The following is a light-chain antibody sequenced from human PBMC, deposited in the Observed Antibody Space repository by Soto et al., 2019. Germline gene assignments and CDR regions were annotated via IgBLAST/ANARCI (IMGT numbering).Light chain of an antibody. CDR1: QSIRIY. Sequence: DIQMTQSPSSLSASVGDRVTITGRASQSIRIYLNWYQQKPGKAPELLIFAASSLQSGVPSRFSGSGSGTDFTLTISSLQPEDFATYYCQQSGDTPPWTFGQGTKVDI. CDR3: QQSGDTPPWT. CDR2: AAS. J-gene: IGKJ1*01. V-gene: IGKV1-39*01.